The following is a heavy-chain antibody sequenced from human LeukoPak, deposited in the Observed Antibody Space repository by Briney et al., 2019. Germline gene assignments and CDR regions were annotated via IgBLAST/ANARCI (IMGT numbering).Heavy chain of an antibody. CDR2: ISSNGGST. J-gene: IGHJ5*02. D-gene: IGHD6-13*01. V-gene: IGHV3-64*01. CDR3: ARAGSIAAAGTPPDHWFDP. CDR1: GFTFSSYA. Sequence: PGGSLRLSCAASGFTFSSYAMHWVRQAPGKGLEYVSAISSNGGSTYYANSVKGRFTISRDNSKNTLYLQMNSLRAEDTAVYYCARAGSIAAAGTPPDHWFDPWGQGTLVTVSS.